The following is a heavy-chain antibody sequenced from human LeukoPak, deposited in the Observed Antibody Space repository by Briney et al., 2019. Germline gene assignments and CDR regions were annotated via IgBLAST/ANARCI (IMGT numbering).Heavy chain of an antibody. J-gene: IGHJ4*02. V-gene: IGHV4-34*01. CDR1: GFTFSNAW. CDR2: INHSGST. CDR3: ARGRAQYDYVWGSYRCYFDY. Sequence: PGGSLRLSCAASGFTFSNAWMSWVRQPPGKGLEWIGEINHSGSTNYNPSLKSRVTISVDTSKNQFSLKLSSVTAADTAVYYCARGRAQYDYVWGSYRCYFDYWGQGTLVTVSS. D-gene: IGHD3-16*02.